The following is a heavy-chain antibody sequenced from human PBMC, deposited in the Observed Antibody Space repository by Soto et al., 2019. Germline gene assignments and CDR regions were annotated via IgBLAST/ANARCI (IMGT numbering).Heavy chain of an antibody. D-gene: IGHD2-15*01. CDR2: IYYSGRT. V-gene: IGHV4-59*01. CDR1: GDSISSYY. J-gene: IGHJ4*02. Sequence: QVQLQESGPRLVKPSETLSLTCTVSGDSISSYYWTWIRQPPGKGLEYIGYIYYSGRTYYNPSLKSRVTISVDTSKNQFSLKLSSVTAADTAVYYCARGHLGITTTGTWYDFDYWGQGTLDTVSS. CDR3: ARGHLGITTTGTWYDFDY.